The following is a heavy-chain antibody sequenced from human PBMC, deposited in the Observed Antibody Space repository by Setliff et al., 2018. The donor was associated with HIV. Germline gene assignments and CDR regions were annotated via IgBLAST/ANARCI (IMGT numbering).Heavy chain of an antibody. CDR2: INPSGGST. CDR3: ARDGINSDSSSWYSVNWFDP. V-gene: IGHV1-46*01. Sequence: ASVKVSCKASGYTFTSYYMHWVRQAPGRGLEWMGIINPSGGSTSYAQKFQGRVTMTRDTSISTAYMELSRLRSDDTAVYYCARDGINSDSSSWYSVNWFDPWGQGTLVTVSS. J-gene: IGHJ5*02. D-gene: IGHD6-13*01. CDR1: GYTFTSYY.